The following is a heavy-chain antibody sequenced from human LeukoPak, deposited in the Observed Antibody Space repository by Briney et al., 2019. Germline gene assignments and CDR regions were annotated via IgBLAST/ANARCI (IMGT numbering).Heavy chain of an antibody. CDR1: GGSISGSCCY. CDR3: SRTTGDSAIIAAH. Sequence: PSETLSLTCTVSGGSISGSCCYWGWIRQTPGKDLEWIGSTSYSGSTHYNPSFTSRVTVSVDTSKNQFFLILSSVTAADTAVYYCSRTTGDSAIIAAHWGQGTLVTVSS. CDR2: TSYSGST. V-gene: IGHV4-39*01. D-gene: IGHD3-16*01. J-gene: IGHJ4*02.